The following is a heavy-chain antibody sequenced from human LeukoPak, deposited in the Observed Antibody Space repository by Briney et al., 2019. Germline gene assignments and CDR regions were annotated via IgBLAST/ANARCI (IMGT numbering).Heavy chain of an antibody. J-gene: IGHJ4*02. D-gene: IGHD6-19*01. V-gene: IGHV4-59*02. CDR1: GGSDSSYY. CDR3: ARGGIGWFGFDH. Sequence: PSETLFNTYTVSGGSDSSYYWNWIRQPPGKGLEWIGYIYYSGSTTQNPSLKSRVTTSVDTSKNQFSLKLSTLTAADTAVYYCARGGIGWFGFDHWGQGTLVTVSS. CDR2: IYYSGST.